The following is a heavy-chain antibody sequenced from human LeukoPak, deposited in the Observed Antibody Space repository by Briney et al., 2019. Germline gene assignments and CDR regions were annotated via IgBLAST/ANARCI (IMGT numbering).Heavy chain of an antibody. CDR3: ARKNRITIFGVVGPYYMDV. J-gene: IGHJ6*03. CDR1: GYTFTSYD. CDR2: MNPNSGNT. V-gene: IGHV1-8*01. Sequence: GASVKVSCKASGYTFTSYDINLVRQATGQGLEWMGWMNPNSGNTGYAQKFQGRVTMTRNTSISTAYMELSSLRSEDTAVYYCARKNRITIFGVVGPYYMDVWGKGTTVTVSS. D-gene: IGHD3-3*01.